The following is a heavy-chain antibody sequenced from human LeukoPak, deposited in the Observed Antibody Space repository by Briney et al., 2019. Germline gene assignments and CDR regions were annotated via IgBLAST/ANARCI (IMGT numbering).Heavy chain of an antibody. CDR1: GGSISSNF. CDR2: IYNSGTT. Sequence: PSETLSLTCTVSGGSISSNFWSWIRQPPGKGLEYIGYIYNSGTTNYNPSLKSRVTISVDTSKNQFSLKLISVTAADTAVYCCASDLRWFGYYFDYWGQGTLVTVSS. V-gene: IGHV4-4*08. D-gene: IGHD3-10*01. J-gene: IGHJ4*02. CDR3: ASDLRWFGYYFDY.